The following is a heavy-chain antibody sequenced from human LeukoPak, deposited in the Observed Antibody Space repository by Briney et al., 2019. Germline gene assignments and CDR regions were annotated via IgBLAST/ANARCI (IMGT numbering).Heavy chain of an antibody. J-gene: IGHJ4*02. D-gene: IGHD3-10*01. CDR3: ARDPHYYGSGSITDY. V-gene: IGHV1-69*06. Sequence: GASVTVSCKASGGTFSSYAISWVRQAPGQGLEWMGGIIPIFGTANYAQKFQGRVTITADKSTSTAYMELSSLRSDDTAVYYCARDPHYYGSGSITDYWGQGTLVTVSS. CDR2: IIPIFGTA. CDR1: GGTFSSYA.